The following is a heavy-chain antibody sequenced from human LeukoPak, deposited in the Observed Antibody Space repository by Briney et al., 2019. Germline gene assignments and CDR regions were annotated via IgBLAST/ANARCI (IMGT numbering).Heavy chain of an antibody. CDR2: IYYSGST. V-gene: IGHV4-31*03. D-gene: IGHD5-24*01. CDR1: GGPISSGGYY. CDR3: VRSGWYGMATITFDY. J-gene: IGHJ4*02. Sequence: SETLSLTCTVSGGPISSGGYYWSWIRQHPGKGLEWIGYIYYSGSTYYNPSLKSRVTISVDTSKNQFSLKLSSVTAADTAVYYCVRSGWYGMATITFDYWGQGTLVTVSS.